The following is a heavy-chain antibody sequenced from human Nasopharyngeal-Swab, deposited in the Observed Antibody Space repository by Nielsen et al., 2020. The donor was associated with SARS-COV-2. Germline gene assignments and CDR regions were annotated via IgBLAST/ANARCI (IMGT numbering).Heavy chain of an antibody. J-gene: IGHJ6*02. CDR1: GFTFDDYA. D-gene: IGHD5-18*01. CDR3: AKDFNVDTAMVTYYYGMDV. CDR2: ISWNSGTT. V-gene: IGHV3-9*01. Sequence: SLKISCAASGFTFDDYAMHWVRQAPGKGLEWVSGISWNSGTTGYADSVKGRSTISRDNAKSSLYLQMNSLRAEDTALYYCAKDFNVDTAMVTYYYGMDVWGQGTTVTVSS.